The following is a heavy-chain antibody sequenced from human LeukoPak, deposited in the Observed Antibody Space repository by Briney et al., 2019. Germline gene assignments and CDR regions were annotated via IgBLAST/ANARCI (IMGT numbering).Heavy chain of an antibody. V-gene: IGHV4-39*01. CDR1: AGSISSSNYY. Sequence: PSETLSLTCTVSAGSISSSNYYWGWIRQPPGKGLEWIGSIYYSGRTYYNPSLKSRVTISVNTSKKQFSLKLSSVTAADTAVYYCARVSSSWYRDWYFDLWGRGTLVTVSS. CDR2: IYYSGRT. CDR3: ARVSSSWYRDWYFDL. D-gene: IGHD6-13*01. J-gene: IGHJ2*01.